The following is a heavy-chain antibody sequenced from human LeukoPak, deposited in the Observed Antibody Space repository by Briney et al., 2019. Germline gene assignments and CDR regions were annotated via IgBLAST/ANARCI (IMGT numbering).Heavy chain of an antibody. J-gene: IGHJ5*02. CDR3: ARDLGIAAADTFRWFDP. V-gene: IGHV4-4*07. CDR1: GRSLRSSY. D-gene: IGHD6-13*01. CDR2: VYSTGST. Sequence: SETLSLTCTVSGRSLRSSYWSWIRQPAGKGLEWIGRVYSTGSTSYNPSLKSRVTMSVDTSKNQFSLTLTSVTAADTAVYYCARDLGIAAADTFRWFDPWGQGTLVTVSS.